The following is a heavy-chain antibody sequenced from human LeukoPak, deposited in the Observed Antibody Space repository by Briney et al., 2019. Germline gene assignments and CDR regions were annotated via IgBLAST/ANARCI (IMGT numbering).Heavy chain of an antibody. CDR1: GFTFCSYG. D-gene: IGHD2-15*01. J-gene: IGHJ6*02. Sequence: PGGSLRLSCAASGFTFCSYGMHRVRQAPGKGLEWVAVISYDGSNKYYADSVKGRFTISRDNSKNTLYLQMNSLRAEDTAVDYCANEYCSGGSCGYYGMDVWGQGTTVTVSS. CDR2: ISYDGSNK. CDR3: ANEYCSGGSCGYYGMDV. V-gene: IGHV3-30*18.